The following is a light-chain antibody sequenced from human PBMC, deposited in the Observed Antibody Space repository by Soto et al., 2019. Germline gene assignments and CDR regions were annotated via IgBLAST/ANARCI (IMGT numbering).Light chain of an antibody. CDR1: QSVGSY. Sequence: EIVLTQSPGTLSLSPGERATLSCRASQSVGSYLTWYQQKPGQAPRLLIYGASSRATGIPDRFSGSGSGTDFTLTITRLEPGDFAVYSCQQYDSSPRTFGQGTKLEIK. V-gene: IGKV3-20*01. J-gene: IGKJ2*01. CDR3: QQYDSSPRT. CDR2: GAS.